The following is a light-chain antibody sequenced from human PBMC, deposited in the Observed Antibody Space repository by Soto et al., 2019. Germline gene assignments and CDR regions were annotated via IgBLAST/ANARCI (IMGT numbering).Light chain of an antibody. J-gene: IGKJ2*01. Sequence: DIQLTQSPPSLSASVGDRITISCRASQSISRNLNWYQQMPGKAPNLLIYEARELQSGVPGRFSGSGSGTEFNLTISSLRPEDLATYYCQQSHSTPYTFGQGTKLEI. CDR3: QQSHSTPYT. V-gene: IGKV1-39*01. CDR1: QSISRN. CDR2: EAR.